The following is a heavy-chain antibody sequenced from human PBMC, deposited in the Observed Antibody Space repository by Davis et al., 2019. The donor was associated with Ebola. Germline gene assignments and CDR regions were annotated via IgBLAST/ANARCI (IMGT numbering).Heavy chain of an antibody. J-gene: IGHJ6*02. CDR1: CYTLTSYG. CDR2: INPNSGGT. CDR3: ARSGMDV. Sequence: AAPVKVSCQASCYTLTSYGISWVRQAPGQGLEWMGWINPNSGGTNYAQKFQGWVTMTRDTSISTAYMELSRLRSDDTAVYYCARSGMDVWGQGTTVTVSS. V-gene: IGHV1-2*04.